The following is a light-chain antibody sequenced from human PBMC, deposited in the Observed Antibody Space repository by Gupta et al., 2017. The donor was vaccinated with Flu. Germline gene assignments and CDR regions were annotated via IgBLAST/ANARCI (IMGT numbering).Light chain of an antibody. CDR1: QSVTSTY. CDR3: QQYGDSRYT. CDR2: AAS. V-gene: IGKV3-20*01. Sequence: EVVLTQSPGTLSLSPGERATLSCRASQSVTSTYLTWYQQKPGQAPRPLIYAASTRATGITDRFSGSGSGTDFTLTINRLEPEDFAIYYCQQYGDSRYTFGQGTKLEIK. J-gene: IGKJ2*01.